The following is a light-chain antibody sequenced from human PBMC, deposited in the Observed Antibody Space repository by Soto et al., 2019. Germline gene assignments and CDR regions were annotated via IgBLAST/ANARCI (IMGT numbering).Light chain of an antibody. Sequence: VLKKSPGTLSLSPGERATLSCRASQSISQSLAWYQQRPGQSPRLLIYDASRRATGIPDRFTGSGFGTDFTLTISRLAPEDLAVYYCQQYGGSPRTFGQGTKVDIK. CDR1: QSISQS. CDR3: QQYGGSPRT. V-gene: IGKV3-20*01. J-gene: IGKJ1*01. CDR2: DAS.